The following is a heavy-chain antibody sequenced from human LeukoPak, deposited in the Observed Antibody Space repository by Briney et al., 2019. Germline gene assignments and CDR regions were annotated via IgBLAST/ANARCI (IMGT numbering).Heavy chain of an antibody. CDR1: GGSFSGYY. CDR2: INHSGST. Sequence: SETLSLTCAVYGGSFSGYYWSWIRQPPGKGLEWIGEINHSGSTNYNPSLKSRVTISVDTSKNQFSLKLSSVTAADTAVYYCARVPGYCSSTSCSYYFDYWGQGTLVTVSS. CDR3: ARVPGYCSSTSCSYYFDY. V-gene: IGHV4-34*01. J-gene: IGHJ4*02. D-gene: IGHD2-2*01.